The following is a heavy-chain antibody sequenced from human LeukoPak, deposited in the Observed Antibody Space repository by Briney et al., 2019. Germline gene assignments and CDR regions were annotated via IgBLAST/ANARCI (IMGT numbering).Heavy chain of an antibody. Sequence: ASVKVSCKASGYTFTSYDINWVRQATGQGLEWMGWMNPNSGNTGYAQKFQGRVTITRNTSISTAYMELSSLRSEDTAVYYCARVRKYSSSWPFDYWGQGTLVTVSS. D-gene: IGHD6-13*01. CDR3: ARVRKYSSSWPFDY. V-gene: IGHV1-8*03. J-gene: IGHJ4*02. CDR1: GYTFTSYD. CDR2: MNPNSGNT.